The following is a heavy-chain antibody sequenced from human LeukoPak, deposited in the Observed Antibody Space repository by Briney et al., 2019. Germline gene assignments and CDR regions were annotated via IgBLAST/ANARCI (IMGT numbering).Heavy chain of an antibody. V-gene: IGHV1-8*02. J-gene: IGHJ4*02. Sequence: ASVKVSCKASGYTFTDYYMHWVRQAPGQGLEWMGWMNPNSGNTGYAQKFQGRVTMTRDTSISTAYMELSSLRSEDTAVYYCARNYLGFSYWGQGALVTVSS. CDR3: ARNYLGFSY. CDR2: MNPNSGNT. D-gene: IGHD7-27*01. CDR1: GYTFTDYY.